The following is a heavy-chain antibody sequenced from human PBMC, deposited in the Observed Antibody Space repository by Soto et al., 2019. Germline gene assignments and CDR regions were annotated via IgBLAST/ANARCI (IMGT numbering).Heavy chain of an antibody. Sequence: EVQLVESGGGLVQPGRSLRLSCAASGFTFDDYAMHWVRQAPGKGLEWVSGISWNSGSIGYADSVKGRFTISRDNAKNSLYLQMNSLRAEDTALYYCAKDIHPQDDDYGSWFDPWGQGTLVTVSS. J-gene: IGHJ5*02. CDR3: AKDIHPQDDDYGSWFDP. V-gene: IGHV3-9*01. CDR1: GFTFDDYA. D-gene: IGHD4-17*01. CDR2: ISWNSGSI.